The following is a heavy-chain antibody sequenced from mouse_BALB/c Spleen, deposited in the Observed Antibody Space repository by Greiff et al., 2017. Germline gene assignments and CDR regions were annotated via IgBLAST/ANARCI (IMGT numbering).Heavy chain of an antibody. CDR1: GFTFSDYG. J-gene: IGHJ4*01. V-gene: IGHV5-15*02. Sequence: EVKLVESGGGLVQPGGSRKLSCAASGFTFSDYGMAWVRQDPGKGREWVAFISNLAYSIYYADTVTGRFTISRENAKNTLYLEMSSLMSEDTAMYYCARGHHYGDAMDYWGQGTSVTVSS. D-gene: IGHD1-2*01. CDR2: ISNLAYSI. CDR3: ARGHHYGDAMDY.